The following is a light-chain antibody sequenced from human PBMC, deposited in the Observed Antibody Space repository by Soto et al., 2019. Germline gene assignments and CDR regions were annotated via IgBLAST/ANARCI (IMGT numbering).Light chain of an antibody. V-gene: IGLV2-14*01. J-gene: IGLJ3*02. Sequence: QSALTQPASVSGSPGQSITISCTGTSSDVGGSNFVSWYQQHPGKAPKLMIYEVSNRPSGVSNRFSGSKSGNTASLTISGLQAEDEADYYCSSYTSSTTPVFGGGTQLTVL. CDR1: SSDVGGSNF. CDR2: EVS. CDR3: SSYTSSTTPV.